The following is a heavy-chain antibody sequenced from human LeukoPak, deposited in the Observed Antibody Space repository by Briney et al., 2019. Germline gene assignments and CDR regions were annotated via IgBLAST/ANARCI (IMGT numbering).Heavy chain of an antibody. CDR2: ITPFNGNT. CDR3: ARDLGYCSGGSCYPDAFDI. CDR1: GYTFTSYA. J-gene: IGHJ3*02. D-gene: IGHD2-15*01. Sequence: ASVKVSCKASGYTFTSYAMHWVRQAPGQALEWMGWITPFNGNTNYAQKFQDRVTITRDRSMSTAYMELSSLRSEDTAMYYCARDLGYCSGGSCYPDAFDIWGQGTMVTVSS. V-gene: IGHV1-45*02.